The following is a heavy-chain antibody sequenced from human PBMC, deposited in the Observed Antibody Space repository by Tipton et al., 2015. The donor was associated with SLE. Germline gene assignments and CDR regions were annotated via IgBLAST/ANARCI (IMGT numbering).Heavy chain of an antibody. V-gene: IGHV4-59*01. CDR3: AGEWGRDAFDV. D-gene: IGHD3-16*01. Sequence: TLSLPCTVSGVSINVYYWSWIRQAPGKGLEWIGYIYYLGSTNYNPSLKSRLTISLDTSKNQISLRLSSVTAADTAVYYCAGEWGRDAFDVWGQGTMVTVSS. CDR1: GVSINVYY. J-gene: IGHJ3*01. CDR2: IYYLGST.